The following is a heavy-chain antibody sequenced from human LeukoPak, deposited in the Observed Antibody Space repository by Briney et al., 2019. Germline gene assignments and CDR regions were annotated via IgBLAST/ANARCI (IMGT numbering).Heavy chain of an antibody. D-gene: IGHD3-10*01. CDR3: ARDPRSHGEYYFDY. CDR1: GGSISSSSYY. CDR2: IKQDGSGK. J-gene: IGHJ4*02. V-gene: IGHV3-7*01. Sequence: ETLSLTCTVSGGSISSSSYYWGWIRQPPGKGLEWVANIKQDGSGKYYVDSVKGRFTISRDNAKNSLNLQMNSLRADDTAVYYCARDPRSHGEYYFDYWGQGTLVTVSS.